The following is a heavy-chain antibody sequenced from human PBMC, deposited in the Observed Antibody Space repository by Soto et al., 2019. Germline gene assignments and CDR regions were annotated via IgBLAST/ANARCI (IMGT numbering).Heavy chain of an antibody. CDR2: ISYRGSNK. Sequence: QVQLVESGGGVVQTGRSLRLSCAASGFTFSDFDMHWVRQAPGKGLEWVAVISYRGSNKYYADSVKGRFTISRDNSNNMLYVQMDDLRPNDTAIYYCVKEAHRASRLEYWGRGTLVTVSS. D-gene: IGHD6-6*01. CDR1: GFTFSDFD. V-gene: IGHV3-30*18. CDR3: VKEAHRASRLEY. J-gene: IGHJ4*02.